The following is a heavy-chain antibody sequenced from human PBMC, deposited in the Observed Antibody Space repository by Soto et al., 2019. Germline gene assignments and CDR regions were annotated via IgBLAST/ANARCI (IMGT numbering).Heavy chain of an antibody. V-gene: IGHV4-34*01. Sequence: PSETLSLTCAVYGESFSGYYWSWIRQPPEKGLEWIGEINHGGSTNYNPSLKSRVTISVDTSKNQFSLKLNSVTAADTAVYYCAKKDSNGFDIWGQGTMVTVS. CDR2: INHGGST. D-gene: IGHD2-15*01. CDR1: GESFSGYY. J-gene: IGHJ3*02. CDR3: AKKDSNGFDI.